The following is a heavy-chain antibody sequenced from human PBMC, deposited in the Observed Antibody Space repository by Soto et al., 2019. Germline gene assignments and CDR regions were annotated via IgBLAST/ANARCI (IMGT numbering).Heavy chain of an antibody. J-gene: IGHJ3*01. CDR1: GCMFKDYG. Sequence: QVQLVESGGGVVQPGKSLRLSCAASGCMFKDYGVYWVRQAPGKGLEWVALLWFDLGHKYYGDSVKGRFAISRDTSKNTVYLQMSSLRAEDTAVYFCARRSGYSDALDLWGQGTKVTVSS. CDR2: LWFDLGHK. V-gene: IGHV3-33*08. D-gene: IGHD5-18*01. CDR3: ARRSGYSDALDL.